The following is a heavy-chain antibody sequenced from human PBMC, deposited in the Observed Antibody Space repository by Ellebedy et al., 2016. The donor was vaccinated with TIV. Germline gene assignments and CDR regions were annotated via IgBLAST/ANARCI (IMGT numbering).Heavy chain of an antibody. Sequence: MPSETLSLTCTVSGGSISSSSYYWGWIRQPPGKGLEWIGSIYYSGSTYYNPSLKSRVTISVDTSKNQFSLKLSSVTAADTAVYYCASGRDYDFWSGYYPRLDYWGQGTLVTVSS. J-gene: IGHJ4*02. V-gene: IGHV4-39*01. D-gene: IGHD3-3*01. CDR1: GGSISSSSYY. CDR3: ASGRDYDFWSGYYPRLDY. CDR2: IYYSGST.